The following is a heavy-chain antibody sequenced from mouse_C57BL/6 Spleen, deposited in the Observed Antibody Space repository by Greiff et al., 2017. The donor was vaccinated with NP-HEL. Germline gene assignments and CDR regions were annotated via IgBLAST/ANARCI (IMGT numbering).Heavy chain of an antibody. Sequence: QVQLQQSGAELVKPGASVKISCKASGYAFSSYWMNWVKQRPGKGLEWIGQIYPGDGDTNYNGKFKGKATLTADKSSSTASLQLSSRTSEDAAVYFCAVGDGSSHWYFDVWGTGTTVTVSS. CDR2: IYPGDGDT. J-gene: IGHJ1*03. D-gene: IGHD1-1*01. CDR1: GYAFSSYW. V-gene: IGHV1-80*01. CDR3: AVGDGSSHWYFDV.